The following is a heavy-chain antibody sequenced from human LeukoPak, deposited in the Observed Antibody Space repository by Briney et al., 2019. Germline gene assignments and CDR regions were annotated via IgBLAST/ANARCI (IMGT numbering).Heavy chain of an antibody. V-gene: IGHV4-38-2*02. J-gene: IGHJ6*03. Sequence: SATLSLTCTVSGYSISSGYYWGWIRQPPGKGLEWIGSIYHSGSTYYNPSLKSRVTISVDTSKNQFSLKLSSVTAADTAVYYCARVTNEWLRFFYYYMDVWGEGTTVTVSS. CDR1: GYSISSGYY. CDR3: ARVTNEWLRFFYYYMDV. D-gene: IGHD5-12*01. CDR2: IYHSGST.